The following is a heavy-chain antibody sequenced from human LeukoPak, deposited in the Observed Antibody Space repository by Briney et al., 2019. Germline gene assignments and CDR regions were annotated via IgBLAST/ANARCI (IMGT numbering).Heavy chain of an antibody. D-gene: IGHD5-18*01. CDR1: GFTFSSYA. V-gene: IGHV3-23*03. J-gene: IGHJ3*02. CDR2: IYSGGST. CDR3: AKDPMVRAFDI. Sequence: GGSLRLSCAASGFTFSSYAMSWVRQAPGKGLEWVSVIYSGGSTYYADSVKGRFTISRDNSKNTLYLQMNSLRAEDTAVYYCAKDPMVRAFDIWGQGTMVTVSS.